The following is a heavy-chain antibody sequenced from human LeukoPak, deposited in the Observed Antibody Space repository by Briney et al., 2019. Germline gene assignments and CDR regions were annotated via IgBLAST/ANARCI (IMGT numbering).Heavy chain of an antibody. CDR2: ISSGGGST. CDR3: AKDLKYSSSPLDY. CDR1: GFTFSSYA. D-gene: IGHD6-13*01. V-gene: IGHV3-23*01. J-gene: IGHJ4*02. Sequence: GGSLRLSCAASGFTFSSYAMTWDRQAPGKGLEWVSAISSGGGSTYYADSVKGRFTISRDNSKNTLYLQMNSLRAEDTAVYSCAKDLKYSSSPLDYWGQGTLVTVSS.